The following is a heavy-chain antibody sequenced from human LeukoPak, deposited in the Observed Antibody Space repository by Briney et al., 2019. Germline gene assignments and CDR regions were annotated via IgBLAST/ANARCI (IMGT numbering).Heavy chain of an antibody. V-gene: IGHV1-8*01. CDR1: GYTFTSYD. CDR2: MNPNSGNT. J-gene: IGHJ4*02. Sequence: ASVKVSCKASGYTFTSYDINWVRQATGQGLEWMGWMNPNSGNTGYAQKFQGRVTMTRNTSISTAYMELSSLRSEDTAVYYCARGPTWTKTRRRLLITRWTYFDYWGQGTLVTASS. D-gene: IGHD2/OR15-2a*01. CDR3: ARGPTWTKTRRRLLITRWTYFDY.